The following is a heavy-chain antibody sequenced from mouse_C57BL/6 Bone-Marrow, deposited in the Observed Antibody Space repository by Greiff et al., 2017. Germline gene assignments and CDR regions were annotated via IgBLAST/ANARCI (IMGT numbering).Heavy chain of an antibody. CDR1: GFSLTSYA. CDR3: ARNWIYYYGSGYFDV. V-gene: IGHV2-9-1*01. D-gene: IGHD1-1*01. CDR2: IWTGGGT. J-gene: IGHJ1*03. Sequence: VQRVESGPGLVAPSPSLSITCTVSGFSLTSYAISWVRQPPGKGLEWLGVIWTGGGTNYNSALKSRLSISKDNSKIQVFLKMNSLQTDDTARYYCARNWIYYYGSGYFDVWGTGTTVTVSS.